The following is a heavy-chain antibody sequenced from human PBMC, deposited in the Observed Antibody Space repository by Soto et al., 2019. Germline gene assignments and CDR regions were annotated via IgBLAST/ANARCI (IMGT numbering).Heavy chain of an antibody. CDR2: IDPSDSYI. J-gene: IGHJ4*02. CDR3: ARHGAAIWLGY. V-gene: IGHV5-10-1*01. CDR1: GYTFSGHW. D-gene: IGHD6-19*01. Sequence: GESLKISCKTSGYTFSGHWISWVRQVPGKGLQWMGNIDPSDSYINYNPAFRGHVTFSVDKSSSTAYLHWRSLGPSDTAIYYCARHGAAIWLGYWGQGTPVTVSS.